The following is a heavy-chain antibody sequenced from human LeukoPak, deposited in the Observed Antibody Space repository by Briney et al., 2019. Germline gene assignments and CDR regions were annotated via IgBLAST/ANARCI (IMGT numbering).Heavy chain of an antibody. Sequence: SETLPLTCAVSGGSVSSGSYYWSWIRQPPGKGLEWLGYIYYSGSTNYNPSLKSRVTISVDTSKNQFSLKLSSVTAADTAVYYCARVFSCSGGSCYLSAFDIWGQGTMVTVSS. CDR3: ARVFSCSGGSCYLSAFDI. CDR1: GGSVSSGSYY. CDR2: IYYSGST. D-gene: IGHD2-15*01. J-gene: IGHJ3*02. V-gene: IGHV4-61*01.